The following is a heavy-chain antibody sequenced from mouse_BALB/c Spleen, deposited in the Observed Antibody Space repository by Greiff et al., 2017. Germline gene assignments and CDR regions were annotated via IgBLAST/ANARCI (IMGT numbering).Heavy chain of an antibody. CDR2: IRNKANGYTT. J-gene: IGHJ3*01. D-gene: IGHD2-14*01. Sequence: EVKVEESGGGLVQPGGSLRLSCATSGFTFTDYYMSWVRQPPGKALEWLGFIRNKANGYTTEYSASVKGRFTISRDNSQSILYLQMNTLRAEDSATYYCAREGYRYDGFAYWGQGTLVTVSA. CDR1: GFTFTDYY. CDR3: AREGYRYDGFAY. V-gene: IGHV7-3*02.